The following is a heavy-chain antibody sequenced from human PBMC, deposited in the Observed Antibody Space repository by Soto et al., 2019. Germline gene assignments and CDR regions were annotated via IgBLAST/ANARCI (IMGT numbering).Heavy chain of an antibody. D-gene: IGHD2-15*01. Sequence: VGSLRLSCAASGFTFSSYDMNWVRQAPGKGLEWVSGLSASGSITSYADSAKGRFTISRDNAKNTVFLQMTGLRAEDTAVYFCAKGDCSGGRCYRGFDYWGQGTLVTVSS. CDR1: GFTFSSYD. V-gene: IGHV3-23*01. CDR2: LSASGSIT. CDR3: AKGDCSGGRCYRGFDY. J-gene: IGHJ4*02.